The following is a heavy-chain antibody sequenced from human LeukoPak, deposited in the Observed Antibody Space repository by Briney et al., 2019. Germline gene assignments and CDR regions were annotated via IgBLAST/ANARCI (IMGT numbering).Heavy chain of an antibody. J-gene: IGHJ5*02. CDR1: GYTFTSYG. CDR3: ARDTKRSRARWENLGFDP. D-gene: IGHD1-26*01. CDR2: ISGYNGNT. V-gene: IGHV1-18*01. Sequence: ASVKVSCKASGYTFTSYGISWVRQAPGQGLEWMGWISGYNGNTNYAQKSQGRVTMTTDTSTSTAYMELRSLRSDDTAVYYCARDTKRSRARWENLGFDPWGQGTLVTVSS.